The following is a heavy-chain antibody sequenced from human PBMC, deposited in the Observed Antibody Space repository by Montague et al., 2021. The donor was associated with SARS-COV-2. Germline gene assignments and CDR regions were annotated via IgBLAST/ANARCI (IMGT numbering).Heavy chain of an antibody. Sequence: SETLSLTCTVSGGSISSSSYYWGWIRQPPGKGLEWIGSIYYSGSTXYNPSLKSRVTISVDTSKNQFSLKLSSVTAADTAVYYYARVGRQQLVRLSGMDVRGQGTTVTVSS. CDR2: IYYSGST. J-gene: IGHJ6*02. CDR1: GGSISSSSYY. D-gene: IGHD6-13*01. V-gene: IGHV4-39*07. CDR3: ARVGRQQLVRLSGMDV.